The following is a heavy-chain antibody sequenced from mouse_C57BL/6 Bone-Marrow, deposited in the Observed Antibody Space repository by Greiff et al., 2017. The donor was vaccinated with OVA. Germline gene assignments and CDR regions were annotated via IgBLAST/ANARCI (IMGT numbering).Heavy chain of an antibody. CDR1: GFNIKDDY. CDR3: TTGYDGYSLAY. V-gene: IGHV14-4*01. J-gene: IGHJ3*01. CDR2: IDPENGDT. Sequence: VQLKESGAELVRPGASVKLSCTASGFNIKDDYMHWVKQRPEQGLEWIGWIDPENGDTEYASKFQGKATITADTSSNTAYLQLSSLTSEDTAVYYCTTGYDGYSLAYWGQGTLVTVSA. D-gene: IGHD2-3*01.